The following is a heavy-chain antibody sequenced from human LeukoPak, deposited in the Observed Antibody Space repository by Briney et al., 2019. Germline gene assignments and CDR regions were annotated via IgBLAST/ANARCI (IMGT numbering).Heavy chain of an antibody. CDR2: MNPNSGNT. CDR1: GYTFTSYG. Sequence: PMASVTVSCKASGYTFTSYGISWVRQATGQGLEWMGWMNPNSGNTGYAQKFQGRVTITRNTSISTAYMELSSLRSEDTAVYYCARGGAHTVLRFLTPTGSLDYWGQGTLVTVSS. J-gene: IGHJ4*02. D-gene: IGHD3-3*01. CDR3: ARGGAHTVLRFLTPTGSLDY. V-gene: IGHV1-8*03.